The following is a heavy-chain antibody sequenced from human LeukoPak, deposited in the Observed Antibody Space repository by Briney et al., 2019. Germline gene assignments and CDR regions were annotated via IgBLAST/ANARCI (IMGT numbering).Heavy chain of an antibody. Sequence: SQTLSHTCTVSGGSISSGSYYWSWIRQPAGKGLEWIGRIYTSGSTNYNPSLKSRVTISVDTSKNQFSLKLSSVTAADTAVYYCARAGPALDPWGQGTLVTVSS. V-gene: IGHV4-61*02. CDR3: ARAGPALDP. CDR2: IYTSGST. J-gene: IGHJ5*02. CDR1: GGSISSGSYY.